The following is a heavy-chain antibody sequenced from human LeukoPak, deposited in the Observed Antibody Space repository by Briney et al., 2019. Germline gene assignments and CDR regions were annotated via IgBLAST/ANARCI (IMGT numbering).Heavy chain of an antibody. Sequence: PSETLSLTCTVSGGSISSSSYYWGWIRQPPGKGLEWIGSIYYSGSTHYNPSLKSRVTISVDTSKNQFSLKLSSVTAADTAVYYCARAWFGELPFDYWGQGTLVTVSS. D-gene: IGHD3-10*01. V-gene: IGHV4-39*07. CDR3: ARAWFGELPFDY. J-gene: IGHJ4*02. CDR2: IYYSGST. CDR1: GGSISSSSYY.